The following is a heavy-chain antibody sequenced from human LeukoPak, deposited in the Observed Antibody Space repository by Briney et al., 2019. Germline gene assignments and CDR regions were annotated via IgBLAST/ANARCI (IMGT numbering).Heavy chain of an antibody. D-gene: IGHD5-18*01. CDR1: GYTFTGYY. CDR3: AGGPGRYSYGFYYYYYMDV. J-gene: IGHJ6*03. V-gene: IGHV1-2*02. Sequence: ASVKVSCKASGYTFTGYYMHWVRQAPGQGLEWMGWINPNSGGTNYAQKFQGRVTMTRDTSISTAYMELSRLRSDDTAVYYCAGGPGRYSYGFYYYYYMDVWGKGTTVTVSS. CDR2: INPNSGGT.